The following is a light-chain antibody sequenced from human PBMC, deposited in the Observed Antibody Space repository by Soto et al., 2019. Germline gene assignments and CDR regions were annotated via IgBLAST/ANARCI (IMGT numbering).Light chain of an antibody. CDR2: VAS. Sequence: EIQLTQXPSFXFASXXXXVXXTCPASQGISSYLPCYQEKPGKAPKLLIFVASTLKSGAPSRFSDSGSGTEFTLTISSLQPHYFATYYCHHYSGCSEAFGQAPKVEMK. CDR3: HHYSGCSEA. CDR1: QGISSY. V-gene: IGKV1-9*01. J-gene: IGKJ1*01.